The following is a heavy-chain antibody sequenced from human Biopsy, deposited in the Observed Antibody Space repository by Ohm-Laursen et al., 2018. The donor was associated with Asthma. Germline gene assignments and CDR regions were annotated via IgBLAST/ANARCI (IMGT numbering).Heavy chain of an antibody. J-gene: IGHJ4*01. CDR2: INTNSGTP. CDR3: TRAGSTFVADY. V-gene: IGHV7-4-1*01. CDR1: GYTFNSVA. D-gene: IGHD5-12*01. Sequence: SSVKVSCKASGYTFNSVAVMWVRQAPGQGFEWMGWINTNSGTPTYVQGFSGRFVFSLDPSVTTAYLQIDSLRSEDTGVYYCTRAGSTFVADYWGQGTLVTVSS.